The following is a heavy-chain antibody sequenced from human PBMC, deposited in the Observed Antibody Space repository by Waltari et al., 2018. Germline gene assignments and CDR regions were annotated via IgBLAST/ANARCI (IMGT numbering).Heavy chain of an antibody. CDR1: GFTFSSYA. D-gene: IGHD3-3*01. CDR3: ANTMGKEGY. J-gene: IGHJ4*02. CDR2: ISGSGGST. Sequence: EVQLLESGGGLVQPGGSLRLSCAASGFTFSSYAMSWVRQAPGKGLEGVSAISGSGGSTYYADSGKGRFTISRDNSKNTRYLQMNSLRAEDTAVYYCANTMGKEGYWGQGTLVTVSS. V-gene: IGHV3-23*01.